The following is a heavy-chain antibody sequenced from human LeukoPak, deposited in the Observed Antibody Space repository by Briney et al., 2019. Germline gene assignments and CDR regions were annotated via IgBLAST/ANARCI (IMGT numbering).Heavy chain of an antibody. D-gene: IGHD3-3*01. Sequence: ASVKVSCKASGYTFTGYYMHWLRQAPGQGLEWMGRINPNSGGTNYAQKFQGRVTMTRDTSISTAYMELSRLRSDDTAVYFCARVGRSSWIDAFDIWGQGTMVTVSS. J-gene: IGHJ3*02. CDR1: GYTFTGYY. CDR2: INPNSGGT. CDR3: ARVGRSSWIDAFDI. V-gene: IGHV1-2*06.